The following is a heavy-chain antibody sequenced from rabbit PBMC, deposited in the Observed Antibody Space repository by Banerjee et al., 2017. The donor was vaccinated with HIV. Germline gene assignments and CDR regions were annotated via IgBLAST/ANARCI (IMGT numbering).Heavy chain of an antibody. V-gene: IGHV1S45*01. D-gene: IGHD4-1*01. J-gene: IGHJ4*01. Sequence: EESGGGLVKPEGSLTLTCTASGFSFSSSYWICWVRQAPGKGLEWIACIYGGSYGSTYYASWAKGRFTISKTSSTTVTLQMTSLTAADTATYFCARDLAGVIGWNFGLWGPGTLGTVS. CDR1: GFSFSSSYW. CDR2: IYGGSYGST. CDR3: ARDLAGVIGWNFGL.